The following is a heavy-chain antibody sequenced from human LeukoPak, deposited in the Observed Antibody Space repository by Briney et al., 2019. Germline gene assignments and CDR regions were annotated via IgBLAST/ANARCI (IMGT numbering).Heavy chain of an antibody. CDR3: ARAIYGDYPSDY. CDR1: GYTFTSYG. V-gene: IGHV1-18*01. J-gene: IGHJ4*02. Sequence: ASVKVSFKASGYTFTSYGISWVRQAPGQGLEWMGWISAYNGNTNYAQKLQGRVTMTTDTSTSTAYMELRSLRSDDTAVYYCARAIYGDYPSDYWGQGTLVTVSS. D-gene: IGHD4-17*01. CDR2: ISAYNGNT.